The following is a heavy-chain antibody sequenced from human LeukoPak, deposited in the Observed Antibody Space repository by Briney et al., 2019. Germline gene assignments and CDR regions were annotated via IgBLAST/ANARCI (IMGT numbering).Heavy chain of an antibody. V-gene: IGHV4-39*01. CDR2: IYYSGST. D-gene: IGHD6-19*01. CDR1: GGSISSSSYY. CDR3: ARATVAGTILS. Sequence: PSETLSLTCTVSGGSISSSSYYWGWIRQPPGKGLEWIGSIYYSGSTYYNPSLKSRVTISVDTSKNQFSLKLSSVTAADTAVYYCARATVAGTILSWGQGTLVTVSS. J-gene: IGHJ4*02.